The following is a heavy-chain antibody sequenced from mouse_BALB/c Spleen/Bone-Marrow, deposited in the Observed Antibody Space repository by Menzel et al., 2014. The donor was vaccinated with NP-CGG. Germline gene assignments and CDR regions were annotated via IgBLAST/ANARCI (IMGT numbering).Heavy chain of an antibody. CDR1: GFDFSRYW. CDR2: INPDSSTI. D-gene: IGHD1-2*01. J-gene: IGHJ3*01. Sequence: EVQGVESGGGLVQPGGSLKLSCAASGFDFSRYWMTWVRQAPGKGLEWLGEINPDSSTINYTPSLKDKFIISRDNAKNTLYLQMNKVRSEDTALYYCAKNYYYGYVAYWGQGTLVTVSA. CDR3: AKNYYYGYVAY. V-gene: IGHV4-1*02.